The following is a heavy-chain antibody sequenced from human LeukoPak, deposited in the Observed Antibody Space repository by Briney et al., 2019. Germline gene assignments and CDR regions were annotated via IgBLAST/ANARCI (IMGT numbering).Heavy chain of an antibody. D-gene: IGHD3-10*01. CDR3: ARDSMVRGVIRQYYYGMDV. V-gene: IGHV3-74*01. CDR1: GFTFSSYW. CDR2: INSDGSSA. J-gene: IGHJ6*04. Sequence: PGGSLRLSCAASGFTFSSYWMHWVRQAPAKGLVGVSRINSDGSSASYADSVKGRFTISRDNAKNTLYLQMNSLRAEDTAVYYCARDSMVRGVIRQYYYGMDVWGKGTTVTVSS.